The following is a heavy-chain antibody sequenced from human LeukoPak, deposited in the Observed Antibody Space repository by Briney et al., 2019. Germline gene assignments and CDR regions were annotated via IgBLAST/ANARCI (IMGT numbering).Heavy chain of an antibody. V-gene: IGHV3-23*01. J-gene: IGHJ4*02. D-gene: IGHD3-10*01. Sequence: GGSLRLSCAASGFTFSSYAMSWVRQAPGKGLEWVSAISGSGGSTYYADSVKGRFTISRDNSKNTLYLQMSSLRAEDTAVYYCVKDGSGSYYTYYFDYWGQGTLVTVSS. CDR1: GFTFSSYA. CDR3: VKDGSGSYYTYYFDY. CDR2: ISGSGGST.